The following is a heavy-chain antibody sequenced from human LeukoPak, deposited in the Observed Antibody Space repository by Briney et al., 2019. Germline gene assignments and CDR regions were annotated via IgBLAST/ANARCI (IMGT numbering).Heavy chain of an antibody. V-gene: IGHV3-23*01. Sequence: GGSLRLSCAGSGFTFSSYAMSWVRQAPGKGLEWVSVITGGARTTYYADSVKGRFTISRDNSKNTGFLQMNSLRAEDTAVYYCAKDTPLTAYGSGWSTNAFDYWGQGTLVTVSS. D-gene: IGHD6-19*01. CDR3: AKDTPLTAYGSGWSTNAFDY. CDR1: GFTFSSYA. CDR2: ITGGARTT. J-gene: IGHJ4*02.